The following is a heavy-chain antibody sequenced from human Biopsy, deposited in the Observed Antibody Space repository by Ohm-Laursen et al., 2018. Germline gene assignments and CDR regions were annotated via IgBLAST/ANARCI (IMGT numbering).Heavy chain of an antibody. CDR3: ARDTKWLASGPIDY. CDR1: GGTFSDYA. V-gene: IGHV1-69*06. Sequence: SSVKVSCKTSGGTFSDYAISWLRQAPGQGLEWMGGIIPLFGTTNYAQKFQGRVTITADKSTGTAYMDLSSLRSEYTAVYYCARDTKWLASGPIDYWGQGSLVTVSS. D-gene: IGHD3-22*01. J-gene: IGHJ4*02. CDR2: IIPLFGTT.